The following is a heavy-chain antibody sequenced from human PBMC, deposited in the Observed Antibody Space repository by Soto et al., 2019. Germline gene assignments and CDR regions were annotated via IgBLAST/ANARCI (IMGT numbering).Heavy chain of an antibody. J-gene: IGHJ4*02. CDR2: IYHSGST. CDR1: GGSISSGGYS. V-gene: IGHV4-30-2*01. CDR3: ASSPQY. Sequence: PSETLSLTCAVSGGSISSGGYSWSWIRQPPGKGLEWIGYIYHSGSTYYNPSLKSRVTISEDRSKNQFSLKLSSVTAADTAVYYCASSPQYWGQGTLVTVSS.